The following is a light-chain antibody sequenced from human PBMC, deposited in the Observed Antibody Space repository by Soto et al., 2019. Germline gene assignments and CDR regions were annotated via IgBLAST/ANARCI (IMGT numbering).Light chain of an antibody. CDR3: QQYGSSPTWT. Sequence: EIVLTQSPCTLSLSPGERATLSCRASQSVSSNYLAWYQQKPGQAPRLVIYDASSRATGIPDRFSGSGSGTDFTLTISRLXPEDFAVYYCQQYGSSPTWTFGQGTKVDIK. CDR2: DAS. J-gene: IGKJ1*01. CDR1: QSVSSNY. V-gene: IGKV3-20*01.